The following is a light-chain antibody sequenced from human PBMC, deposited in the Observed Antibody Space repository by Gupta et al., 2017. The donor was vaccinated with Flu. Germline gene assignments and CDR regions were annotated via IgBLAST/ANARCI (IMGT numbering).Light chain of an antibody. J-gene: IGKJ2*01. Sequence: DRVTITCRASQSISSWLSWYQQKPGTAPNLLIYKASSLESGVPSRFSGSGSGTEFTLTISSLQPDDFATYYCQQYNSYSPFTFGQGTKVEIK. CDR2: KAS. CDR3: QQYNSYSPFT. CDR1: QSISSW. V-gene: IGKV1-5*03.